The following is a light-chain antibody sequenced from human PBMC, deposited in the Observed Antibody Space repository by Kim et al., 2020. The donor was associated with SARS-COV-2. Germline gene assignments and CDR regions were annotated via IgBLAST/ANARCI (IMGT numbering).Light chain of an antibody. V-gene: IGLV2-8*01. Sequence: GQSVTISCTGTSSHVGGYNYVSWYQQHPGKAPKLMIYEVSKRPSGVPDRFSGSKSGNTASLTVSGLQAEDEADYYCSSYAGSNNWVFGGGTQLTVL. CDR2: EVS. CDR1: SSHVGGYNY. CDR3: SSYAGSNNWV. J-gene: IGLJ3*02.